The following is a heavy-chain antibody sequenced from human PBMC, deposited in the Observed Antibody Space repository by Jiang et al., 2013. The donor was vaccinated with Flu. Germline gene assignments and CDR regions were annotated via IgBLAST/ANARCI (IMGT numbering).Heavy chain of an antibody. CDR1: GFSISDYW. CDR3: AREELDWYFDL. CDR2: INSDGSST. V-gene: IGHV3-74*01. D-gene: IGHD6-13*01. J-gene: IGHJ2*01. Sequence: QLVESGGGLVQPGGSLRLSCAASGFSISDYWMHWVRQAPGKGLVWVSRINSDGSSTAYADSVKGRFTLSRDNAKNTLYLQMNSLRAEDTAVYYCAREELDWYFDLWGRGTLVTVSS.